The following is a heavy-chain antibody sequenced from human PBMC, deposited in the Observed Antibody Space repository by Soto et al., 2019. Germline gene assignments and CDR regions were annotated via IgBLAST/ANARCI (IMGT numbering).Heavy chain of an antibody. CDR1: GGSFSSYY. Sequence: QVQLQQWGAGLLKPSETLSLTCAVYGGSFSSYYWSWIRQPPGKGLVWIGQINHYGSTDYNPSLKSRVTISVDTSKNHFSLRLSSVTAADTAMYYCATHCSSTSCYYTFDPWGQGTLVTVSS. CDR3: ATHCSSTSCYYTFDP. D-gene: IGHD2-2*01. CDR2: INHYGST. J-gene: IGHJ5*02. V-gene: IGHV4-34*01.